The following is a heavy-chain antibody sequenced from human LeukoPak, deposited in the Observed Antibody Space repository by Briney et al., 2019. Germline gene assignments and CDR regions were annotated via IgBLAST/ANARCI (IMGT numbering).Heavy chain of an antibody. V-gene: IGHV3-23*01. D-gene: IGHD6-19*01. CDR3: AATPGYSSGWYLDY. CDR2: ISGSGGST. J-gene: IGHJ4*02. Sequence: GGSLRLSCAASRFTFSSYGMHWVRQAPGKGLEWVSAISGSGGSTYYADSVKGRFTISRDNSKNTLYLQMNSLRAEDTAVYYCAATPGYSSGWYLDYWGQGTLVTVSS. CDR1: RFTFSSYG.